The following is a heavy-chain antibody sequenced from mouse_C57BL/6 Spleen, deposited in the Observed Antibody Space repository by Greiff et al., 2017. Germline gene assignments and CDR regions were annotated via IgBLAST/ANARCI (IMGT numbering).Heavy chain of an antibody. J-gene: IGHJ2*01. D-gene: IGHD1-1*01. V-gene: IGHV5-9-1*02. CDR1: GFTFSSYA. Sequence: EVKLVESGEGLVKPGGSLKLSCAASGFTFSSYAMSWVRQTPEKRLEWVAYISSGGDYIYYADTVKGRFTISRDNARNTLYLQMMSLKSEDTAMYDCTRAPPSTVVAPFDYWGQGTTLTVYS. CDR2: ISSGGDYI. CDR3: TRAPPSTVVAPFDY.